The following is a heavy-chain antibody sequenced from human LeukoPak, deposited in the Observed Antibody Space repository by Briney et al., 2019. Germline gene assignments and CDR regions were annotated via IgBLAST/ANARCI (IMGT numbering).Heavy chain of an antibody. Sequence: GGSLRLSCSASGFTFSSYVMHWVRQAPGKGLEYVSVISSNGGSTDYADSVKGRFTISRDNSKKTVYLQMSSLRAEDTAVYYCANPQSRGYDYLDYWGQGTLVTVSS. CDR2: ISSNGGST. CDR1: GFTFSSYV. J-gene: IGHJ4*02. CDR3: ANPQSRGYDYLDY. V-gene: IGHV3-64D*06. D-gene: IGHD5-12*01.